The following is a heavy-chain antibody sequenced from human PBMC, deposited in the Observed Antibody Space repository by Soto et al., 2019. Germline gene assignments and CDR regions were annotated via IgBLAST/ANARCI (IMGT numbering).Heavy chain of an antibody. CDR1: GFTFSSYA. D-gene: IGHD4-17*01. Sequence: VQLLESGGGLVQPGGSLRLSCAASGFTFSSYAMSWVRQAPGKGLEWVSAISGSGGSTYYADSVKGRFTISRDNSKITLYLQMNSLRAEDTAVYYCAKDLRDGDSYNWFDPWGQGTLVTVSS. CDR3: AKDLRDGDSYNWFDP. V-gene: IGHV3-23*01. J-gene: IGHJ5*02. CDR2: ISGSGGST.